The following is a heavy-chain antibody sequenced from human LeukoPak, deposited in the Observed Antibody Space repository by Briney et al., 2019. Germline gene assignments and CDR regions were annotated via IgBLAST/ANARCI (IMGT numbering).Heavy chain of an antibody. CDR2: IYYSGST. J-gene: IGHJ4*02. CDR3: VRRASTPYFDY. CDR1: GGSISSDTYY. Sequence: SETLSLTCSVSGGSISSDTYYWTWIRQPPEKGLEWIGSIYYSGSTYYSPSLKSRVTISVDTSKNQFSLKLYSVTVADTAVYYCVRRASTPYFDYWGQGALVTVSS. V-gene: IGHV4-39*01. D-gene: IGHD6-6*01.